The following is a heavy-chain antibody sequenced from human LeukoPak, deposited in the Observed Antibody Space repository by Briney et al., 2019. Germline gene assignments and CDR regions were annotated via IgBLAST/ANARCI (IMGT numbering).Heavy chain of an antibody. CDR1: GFTFSSYW. CDR2: KKQDGSEK. CDR3: ARVGSFVETAVADEFDY. V-gene: IGHV3-7*05. Sequence: RGSLRLSCAASGFTFSSYWLSWVRQAPGKGLEWVANKKQDGSEKNYVDSVRGRFTISRDNAKKSLYLQMNSLRAEDTAVYYCARVGSFVETAVADEFDYWGQGSLVTVSS. J-gene: IGHJ4*02. D-gene: IGHD5-18*01.